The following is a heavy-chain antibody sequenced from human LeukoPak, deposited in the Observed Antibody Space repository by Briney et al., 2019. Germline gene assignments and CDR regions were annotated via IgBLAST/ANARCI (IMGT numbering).Heavy chain of an antibody. J-gene: IGHJ5*02. CDR2: IYYSGST. V-gene: IGHV4-59*01. D-gene: IGHD3-9*01. CDR1: GGSISSYY. CDR3: ARGDYYDILTGYWGFDP. Sequence: SETLSLTCTVSGGSISSYYWSWIRQPPGKGLEWIGYIYYSGSTNYNPSLKSRVTISVDTSKNQFSLKLSSVTAADTAVYYCARGDYYDILTGYWGFDPWGQGTLVTVSS.